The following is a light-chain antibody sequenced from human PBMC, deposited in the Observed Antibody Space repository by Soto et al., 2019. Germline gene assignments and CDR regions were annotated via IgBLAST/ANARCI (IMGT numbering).Light chain of an antibody. CDR1: QSLVYSDGNTY. Sequence: DVVMTQSPLYLPVTLGQPASISCRSSQSLVYSDGNTYLNWFQQRPGQSPRRLIYKVSDRDSGVPARVRGMGSFTDFTLKISRVEAEDVGVYYSLQDTPWPRTFGQGNKVEIK. CDR2: KVS. CDR3: LQDTPWPRT. J-gene: IGKJ1*01. V-gene: IGKV2-30*01.